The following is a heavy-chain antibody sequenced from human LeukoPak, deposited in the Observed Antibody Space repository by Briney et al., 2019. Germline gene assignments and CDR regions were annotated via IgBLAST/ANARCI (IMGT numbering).Heavy chain of an antibody. CDR2: IYYGGAT. J-gene: IGHJ6*03. D-gene: IGHD3-10*01. CDR1: GGSISSSHYY. Sequence: PSETLSLTCTVSGGSISSSHYYWGWVRQTPGKGLERIGTIYYGGATYYNPSLERRATISEDTSKNQFSLTLRSVTAADTAVYYCARQISDYYYYYIDVWGKGTTVTVSS. CDR3: ARQISDYYYYYIDV. V-gene: IGHV4-39*01.